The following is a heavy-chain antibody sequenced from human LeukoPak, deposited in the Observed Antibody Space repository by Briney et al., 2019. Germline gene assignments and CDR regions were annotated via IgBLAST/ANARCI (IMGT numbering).Heavy chain of an antibody. V-gene: IGHV3-21*01. J-gene: IGHJ4*02. D-gene: IGHD2-2*01. CDR3: ARGDCTTTSCYLFDY. Sequence: PGGSLRLSCAASVFTFSSYSMSWVRQAPWEGLDWVSSISSSSSTIYYADSVKGRFTISRDNAKNSLYLQMNSLRAEDTSLYYCARGDCTTTSCYLFDYWGQGTLVTVSS. CDR1: VFTFSSYS. CDR2: ISSSSSTI.